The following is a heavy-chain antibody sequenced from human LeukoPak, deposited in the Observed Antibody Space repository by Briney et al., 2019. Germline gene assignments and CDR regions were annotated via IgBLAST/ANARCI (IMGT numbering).Heavy chain of an antibody. V-gene: IGHV3-23*01. CDR2: ISGSGGST. CDR3: IAGSGYYPNYFDY. CDR1: GFTFSSYA. Sequence: AGGSLRLSCAASGFTFSSYAMSWVRQAPGKGLEWVSAISGSGGSTYYADSVKGRFTISRDNSKNTLYLQMNSLRAEDTAVYYCIAGSGYYPNYFDYWGQGTLVTVSS. J-gene: IGHJ4*02. D-gene: IGHD3-22*01.